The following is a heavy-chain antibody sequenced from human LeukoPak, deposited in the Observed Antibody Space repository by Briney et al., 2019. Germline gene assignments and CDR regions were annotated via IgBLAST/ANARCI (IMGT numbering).Heavy chain of an antibody. V-gene: IGHV3-7*01. CDR2: IKQDGSEK. D-gene: IGHD6-19*01. CDR1: GFTFSSYW. CDR3: AREGSGWYVDY. Sequence: PGGSLRLSCAASGFTFSSYWMSWVRQAPGKGLEWVTNIKQDGSEKYYVDSVKGRFTISRDNAKNSLYLQMNSLRAEDTAVYYCAREGSGWYVDYWGQGTLVTVSS. J-gene: IGHJ4*02.